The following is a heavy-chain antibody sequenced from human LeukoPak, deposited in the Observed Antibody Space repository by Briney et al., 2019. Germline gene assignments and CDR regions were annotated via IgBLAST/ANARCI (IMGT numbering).Heavy chain of an antibody. CDR2: VYYSGST. CDR1: GGSITNYD. CDR3: AATMVRGVHTHFDY. V-gene: IGHV4-59*08. J-gene: IGHJ4*02. D-gene: IGHD3-10*01. Sequence: SETLSLTCTVSGGSITNYDWSWIRQRPGKGLEWIGYVYYSGSTNYNPSLKSRVTISVDTSKNQFSLKLSSVTAADTAVYYCAATMVRGVHTHFDYWGQGTLVTVSS.